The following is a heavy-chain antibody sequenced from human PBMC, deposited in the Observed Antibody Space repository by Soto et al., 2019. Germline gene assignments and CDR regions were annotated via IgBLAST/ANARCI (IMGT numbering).Heavy chain of an antibody. CDR1: GFTFSSYA. D-gene: IGHD3-3*01. J-gene: IGHJ6*02. Sequence: LSLSCAASGFTFSSYAMHWVRQAPGKGLEWVAVISYDGSNKYYADSGKGRFTISRDNSKNTLYLQMNSLRAEDTAVYYCASDSLSDVRSGYESIDHDGLYIWG. CDR3: ASDSLSDVRSGYESIDHDGLYI. CDR2: ISYDGSNK. V-gene: IGHV3-30-3*01.